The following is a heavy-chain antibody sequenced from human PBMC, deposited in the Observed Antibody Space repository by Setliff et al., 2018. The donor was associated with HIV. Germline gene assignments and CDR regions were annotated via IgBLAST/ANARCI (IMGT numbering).Heavy chain of an antibody. J-gene: IGHJ4*02. CDR3: HSGYDTEEQSYFDY. Sequence: PGGSLRLSCAASGFTFDDYGMSWVRQAPGKGLVWVSRVNRDGSSTTYADSVKDRFTISRDNAKNTLYLQMNSLRAEDTGVYYCHSGYDTEEQSYFDYWGQGALVTVSS. CDR2: VNRDGSST. D-gene: IGHD5-12*01. CDR1: GFTFDDYG. V-gene: IGHV3-74*01.